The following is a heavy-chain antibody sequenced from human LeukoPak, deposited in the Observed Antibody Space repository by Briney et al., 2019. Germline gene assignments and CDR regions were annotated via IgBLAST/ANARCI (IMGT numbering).Heavy chain of an antibody. CDR3: ATVPAQSHDY. CDR2: VDPEDGEA. Sequence: ASVKISCKASGYTFTDYYMHWVQQAPGKGLEWMGLVDPEDGEAIYAEKFQGRVTITADTSTDTAYMELSSLRSEDTAVYYCATVPAQSHDYWGQGTLVTVSS. D-gene: IGHD2-2*01. J-gene: IGHJ4*02. V-gene: IGHV1-69-2*01. CDR1: GYTFTDYY.